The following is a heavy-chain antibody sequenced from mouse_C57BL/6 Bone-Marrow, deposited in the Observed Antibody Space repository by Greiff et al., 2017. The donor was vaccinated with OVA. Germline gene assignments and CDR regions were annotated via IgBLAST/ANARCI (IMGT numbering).Heavy chain of an antibody. CDR3: ARDTTVVAFDY. CDR1: GFTFSDYY. J-gene: IGHJ2*01. CDR2: ISNGGGST. D-gene: IGHD1-1*01. V-gene: IGHV5-12*01. Sequence: EVMLVESGGGLVQPGGSLKLSCAASGFTFSDYYMYWVRQTPEKRLEWVAYISNGGGSTYYPDTVKGRFTISRDNAKNTLYLQMSRLKSEDTAMYYCARDTTVVAFDYWGKGTTLTVSS.